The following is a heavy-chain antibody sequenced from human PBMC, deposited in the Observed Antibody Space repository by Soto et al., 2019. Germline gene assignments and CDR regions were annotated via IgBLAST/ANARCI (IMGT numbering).Heavy chain of an antibody. Sequence: GEYLKIPCKASGYSLYFYWIGWVRQVPGKGLGWMAIMYPDDAVIRYSPSYEAHVTISADKSTSTAFLQWSSLKASDTAMYYCATAYVYDFENSNYYRDAFDIWGQGTLVTVSS. J-gene: IGHJ3*02. CDR2: MYPDDAVI. CDR3: ATAYVYDFENSNYYRDAFDI. CDR1: GYSLYFYW. V-gene: IGHV5-51*01. D-gene: IGHD3-22*01.